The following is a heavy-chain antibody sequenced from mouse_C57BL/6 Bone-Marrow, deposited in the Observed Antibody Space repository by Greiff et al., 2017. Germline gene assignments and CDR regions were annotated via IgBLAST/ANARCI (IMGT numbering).Heavy chain of an antibody. D-gene: IGHD2-12*01. Sequence: QVQLQQSGAELVRPGTSVKVSCKASGYAFTNYLIEWVKQRPGQGLEWIGVINPGSGGTNYNEKFKGKATLTAEKSSSTAYMQLSSLTSEDSAVYFCARCYSGCFAYWGQGTLVTVSA. CDR1: GYAFTNYL. CDR3: ARCYSGCFAY. V-gene: IGHV1-54*01. CDR2: INPGSGGT. J-gene: IGHJ3*01.